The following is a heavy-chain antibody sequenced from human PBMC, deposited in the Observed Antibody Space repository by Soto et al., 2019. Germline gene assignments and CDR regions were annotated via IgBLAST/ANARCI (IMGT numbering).Heavy chain of an antibody. CDR3: ARDQAVGSSSCYWFAP. J-gene: IGHJ5*02. CDR2: INAGNGNT. Sequence: SAKARSKAPRYTLTSYAMWWPRQATEQRLEWMGWINAGNGNTKYSQKFQGRVTITRDTSASTAYMELSSLRSEDTAVYYCARDQAVGSSSCYWFAPWGQRTLVTVSS. CDR1: RYTLTSYA. V-gene: IGHV1-3*01. D-gene: IGHD6-13*01.